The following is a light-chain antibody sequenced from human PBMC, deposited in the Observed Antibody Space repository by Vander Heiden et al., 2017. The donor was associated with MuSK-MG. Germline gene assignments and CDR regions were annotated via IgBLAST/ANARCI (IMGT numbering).Light chain of an antibody. CDR3: QQVNSLPFT. V-gene: IGKV1-9*01. Sequence: DIQLTQSPSFLSASVGDRVTITCRGTQGISSYVAGYQQKPGKVPNPRFYAASSLQSGVPSGSSGSGSGTEFPLTISGLKLEDLATYYCQQVNSLPFTFGPGTKVDIK. J-gene: IGKJ3*01. CDR2: AAS. CDR1: QGISSY.